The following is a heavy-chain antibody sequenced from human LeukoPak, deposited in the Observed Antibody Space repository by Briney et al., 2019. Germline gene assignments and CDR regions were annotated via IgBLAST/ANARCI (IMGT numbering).Heavy chain of an antibody. CDR1: GFAFSSYA. CDR3: GPREDSSTNAYDY. Sequence: PGGSLRLSCAASGFAFSSYAMSWVRQAPGKGLEWVSAISGNGGSTFYADSVKGRLTISRDNSKNTLYLQMNSLRAEDTAVYYCGPREDSSTNAYDYWGQGTLVTVSS. J-gene: IGHJ4*02. CDR2: ISGNGGST. V-gene: IGHV3-23*01. D-gene: IGHD2-2*01.